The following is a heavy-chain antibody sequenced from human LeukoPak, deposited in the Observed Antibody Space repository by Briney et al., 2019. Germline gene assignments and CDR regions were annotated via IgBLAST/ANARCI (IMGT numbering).Heavy chain of an antibody. Sequence: GGSLRLSCSASGFTFSSYAMHWVRQAPGKGLEYVSAISPDGSNTYYADSVKGRFSISRDNSKNTLYLQMSSLRPEDTAVYYCLPKGPEGYGGKGILVTVSS. CDR1: GFTFSSYA. J-gene: IGHJ4*02. V-gene: IGHV3-64D*06. CDR3: LPKGPEGY. CDR2: ISPDGSNT.